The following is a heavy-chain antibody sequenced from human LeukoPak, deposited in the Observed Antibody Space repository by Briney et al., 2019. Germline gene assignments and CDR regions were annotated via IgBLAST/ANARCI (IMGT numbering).Heavy chain of an antibody. D-gene: IGHD3-16*02. J-gene: IGHJ4*02. CDR2: ISSNGSST. CDR1: GFTFSGYS. V-gene: IGHV3-64*01. Sequence: GSLRLSCAASGFTFSGYSMHWVRQAPGKGLEYVSAISSNGSSTYYANSVKGRFTVSRDNSKNTLYLQMGSLRAEDMAVYYCATTPYNSVWGSYRHLDNWGQGTLVTVSS. CDR3: ATTPYNSVWGSYRHLDN.